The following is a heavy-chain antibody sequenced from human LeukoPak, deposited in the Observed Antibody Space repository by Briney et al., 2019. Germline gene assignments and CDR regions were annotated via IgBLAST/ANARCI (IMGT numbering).Heavy chain of an antibody. CDR3: ARDLTLRYFDWLSYGMDV. J-gene: IGHJ6*02. CDR1: GFTFSSYA. V-gene: IGHV3-30-3*01. CDR2: ISYDGSNK. D-gene: IGHD3-9*01. Sequence: GGSLRLPCAASGFTFSSYAMHWVRQAPGKGLEWVAVISYDGSNKYYADSVKGRFTISRDNSKNTLYLQMNSLRAEDTAVYYCARDLTLRYFDWLSYGMDVWGQGTTVTVSS.